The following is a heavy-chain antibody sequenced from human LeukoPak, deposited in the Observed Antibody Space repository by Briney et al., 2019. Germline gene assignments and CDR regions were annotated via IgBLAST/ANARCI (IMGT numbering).Heavy chain of an antibody. D-gene: IGHD3-16*02. CDR1: GGSFSGYY. CDR2: INHSGST. V-gene: IGHV4-34*01. CDR3: ARGLPAHYVWGSYRYTGGFDY. Sequence: SETLSLTCAVYGGSFSGYYWSWIRQPPGKGLEWIGEINHSGSTNYNPSLKSRVTISVDTSKNQLSLKLSSVTAADTAVYYCARGLPAHYVWGSYRYTGGFDYWGQGTLVTVSS. J-gene: IGHJ4*02.